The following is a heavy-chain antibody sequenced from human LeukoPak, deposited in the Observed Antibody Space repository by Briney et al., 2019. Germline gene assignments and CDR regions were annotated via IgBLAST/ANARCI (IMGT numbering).Heavy chain of an antibody. Sequence: GGSLTLSCAASGFTFSSDGMSWVRQAPGQGLECVSALSGSGTTTYYADSVKGRFTISRDNSKNTLFLEMNSLRVEDTAVYYCAKAGYSSSWPLDYWGQGTQVTVSS. J-gene: IGHJ4*02. CDR3: AKAGYSSSWPLDY. D-gene: IGHD6-13*01. V-gene: IGHV3-23*01. CDR2: LSGSGTTT. CDR1: GFTFSSDG.